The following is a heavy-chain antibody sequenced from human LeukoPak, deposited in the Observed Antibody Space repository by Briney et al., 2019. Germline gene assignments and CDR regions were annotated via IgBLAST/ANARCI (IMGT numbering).Heavy chain of an antibody. CDR1: GGSFSGNY. CDR3: ARVPDFVARPCDS. CDR2: SSPTGDIT. V-gene: IGHV4-34*01. Sequence: SETLSLTCAVYGGSFSGNYWTLIRQTPGRGLEWIGESSPTGDITGYNPSLKGRATISVGSSKNQFSLKLTSVTAADTGVYYCARVPDFVARPCDSWGPGTLVTVSS. J-gene: IGHJ4*02. D-gene: IGHD3-16*02.